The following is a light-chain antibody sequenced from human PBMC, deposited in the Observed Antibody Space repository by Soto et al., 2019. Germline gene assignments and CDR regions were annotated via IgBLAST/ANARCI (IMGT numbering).Light chain of an antibody. V-gene: IGLV1-44*01. CDR1: SSNIGSNT. CDR3: GARDDSRNGVV. J-gene: IGLJ3*02. CDR2: SNN. Sequence: QSALTQPPSASGTPGQRVTISCSGSSSNIGSNTVNWYQQLPGTAPKLLIYSNNQRPSWVPDRFSGSKSGTSASLAISGLQSGDEADYYCGARDDSRNGVVFGGGTKLTVL.